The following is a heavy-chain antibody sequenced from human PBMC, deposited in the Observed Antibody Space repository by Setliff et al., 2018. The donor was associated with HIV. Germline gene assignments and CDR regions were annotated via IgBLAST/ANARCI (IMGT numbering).Heavy chain of an antibody. Sequence: LSLTCSVSGASIITDPHYWGWIRQSPGKGLEWIGNIFYGGNPHYSPSLKSRVTISMDTSRNQFSLNLTSVTAADTAVYYCASRVYYYDSNNFLREEGFDPWGQGTPVTVSS. D-gene: IGHD3-22*01. CDR1: GASIITDPHY. CDR2: IFYGGNP. CDR3: ASRVYYYDSNNFLREEGFDP. V-gene: IGHV4-39*01. J-gene: IGHJ5*02.